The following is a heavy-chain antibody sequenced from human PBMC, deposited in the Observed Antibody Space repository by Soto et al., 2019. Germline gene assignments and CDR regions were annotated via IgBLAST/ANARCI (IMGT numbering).Heavy chain of an antibody. CDR3: SCPPGVFSGGICPYYFFGMDV. V-gene: IGHV1-69*12. Sequence: QVQLVQSGAEVKKPGSSVKVSCKASGGTFSSYAISWVRQAPGQGLEWMGGIIPIFGTANYAQKFQGRVTNTADESTSTAYMELSSLRSEDTAVYCCSCPPGVFSGGICPYYFFGMDVWGQGTRVTVSS. D-gene: IGHD2-15*01. CDR2: IIPIFGTA. CDR1: GGTFSSYA. J-gene: IGHJ6*01.